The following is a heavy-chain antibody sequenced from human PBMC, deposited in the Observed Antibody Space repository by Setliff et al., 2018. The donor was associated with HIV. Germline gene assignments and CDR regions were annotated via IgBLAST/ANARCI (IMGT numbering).Heavy chain of an antibody. V-gene: IGHV3-23*01. CDR1: GYTFSDYA. Sequence: PGGSLRLSCAASGYTFSDYAMSWVRQAPGKGLEWVSSISGSGGSTYYADSVKGRFTISRDISKSTLYLQLSRLRAADTALYYCARGRMGYSSSWYAGGNIWGQGTMVTVSS. J-gene: IGHJ3*02. D-gene: IGHD6-13*01. CDR3: ARGRMGYSSSWYAGGNI. CDR2: ISGSGGST.